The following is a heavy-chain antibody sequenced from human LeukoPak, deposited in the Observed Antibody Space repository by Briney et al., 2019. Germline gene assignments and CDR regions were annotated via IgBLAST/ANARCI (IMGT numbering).Heavy chain of an antibody. V-gene: IGHV3-48*03. CDR2: ISSSGDTI. J-gene: IGHJ6*03. Sequence: GGSLRLSCEASGFTFSSYEMNWVRQAPGKGLEWVSFISSSGDTIYYADSVRGRFTISRDNARNSLYLQMNSLRAEDTAVYYCARDRGVMNLMWYYYMDVWGKGTTVSVYS. D-gene: IGHD2-8*01. CDR1: GFTFSSYE. CDR3: ARDRGVMNLMWYYYMDV.